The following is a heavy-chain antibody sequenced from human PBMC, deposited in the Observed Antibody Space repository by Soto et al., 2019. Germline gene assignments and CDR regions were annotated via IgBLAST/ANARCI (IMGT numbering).Heavy chain of an antibody. CDR1: AFSLSTGGVG. Sequence: QITLKESGPTLVKPTQTLTLTCTFSAFSLSTGGVGVGWIRQPPGKALEWLALIYWDDDKRYSPSLRSRLTITTDTSKNQVVLTMTNMDPVDTATYYCIQSRCGGDCLQSYASYYSYGMDVWGQGTTVTVSS. D-gene: IGHD2-21*02. CDR2: IYWDDDK. V-gene: IGHV2-5*02. J-gene: IGHJ6*02. CDR3: IQSRCGGDCLQSYASYYSYGMDV.